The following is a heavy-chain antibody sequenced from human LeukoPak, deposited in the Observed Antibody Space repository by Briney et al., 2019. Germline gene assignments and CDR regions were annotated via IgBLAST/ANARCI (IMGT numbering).Heavy chain of an antibody. Sequence: ESAKGRVTIARDSSKNTLYLQMNGLRAEDTAVFYCARVSNVMIVLFPPHGFDIWGQGTTVTVSS. V-gene: IGHV3-30*14. J-gene: IGHJ3*02. D-gene: IGHD3-22*01. CDR3: ARVSNVMIVLFPPHGFDI.